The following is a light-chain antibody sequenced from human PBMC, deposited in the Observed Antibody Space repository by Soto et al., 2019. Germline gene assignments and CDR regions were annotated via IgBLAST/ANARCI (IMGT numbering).Light chain of an antibody. J-gene: IGKJ4*01. Sequence: EIVLTQSPGTLSLSPGERATLSCRSSQTFSSSFLAWYQQKPGQAPRLVMYGASSRAADIPDRFSGRGTGTDFTLTISRPEPEDFAVYYCQQYGGSPTFGGGTRVEIK. CDR2: GAS. V-gene: IGKV3-20*01. CDR3: QQYGGSPT. CDR1: QTFSSSF.